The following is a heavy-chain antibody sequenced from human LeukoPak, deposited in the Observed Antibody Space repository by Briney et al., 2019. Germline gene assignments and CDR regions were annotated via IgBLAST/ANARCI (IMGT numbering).Heavy chain of an antibody. CDR1: GFTFSSYN. CDR2: ISSSSSTI. J-gene: IGHJ5*02. D-gene: IGHD1-26*01. V-gene: IGHV3-48*04. Sequence: GGSLRLSCAASGFTFSSYNMNWVRQAPGKGLEWVSYISSSSSTIYYADSVKGRFTISRDNAKNSLYLQMNSLRAEDTALYYCARDYRRALGTWGQGTLVTVSS. CDR3: ARDYRRALGT.